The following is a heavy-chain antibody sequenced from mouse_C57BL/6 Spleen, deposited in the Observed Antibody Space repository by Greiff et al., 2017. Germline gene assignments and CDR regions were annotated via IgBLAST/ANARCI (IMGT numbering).Heavy chain of an antibody. CDR1: GYTFTEYT. CDR3: ARHEDQDDYPLYAMDY. V-gene: IGHV1-62-2*01. Sequence: QVQLKQSGAELVKPGASVTLSCKASGYTFTEYTIHWVKQRSGQGLEWIGWFYPGSGSLKYNEKFKDKATLTADKSSSTVYIELSRLTSEDSAVYFFARHEDQDDYPLYAMDYWGQGTSVTVSS. CDR2: FYPGSGSL. J-gene: IGHJ4*01. D-gene: IGHD2-4*01.